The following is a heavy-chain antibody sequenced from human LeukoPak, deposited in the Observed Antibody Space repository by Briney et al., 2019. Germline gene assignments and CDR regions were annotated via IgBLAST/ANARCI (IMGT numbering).Heavy chain of an antibody. CDR3: ARELDYDFWSGYYVGENWFDP. D-gene: IGHD3-3*01. Sequence: ASVKVSCKASGYTFTSYDINWVRQATGQGLEWMGWMNPNSGNTGYAQKFQGRVTMTRNTSISTAYMELSSLRSEDTAVYYCARELDYDFWSGYYVGENWFDPWGQGTLVTVSS. CDR2: MNPNSGNT. CDR1: GYTFTSYD. V-gene: IGHV1-8*01. J-gene: IGHJ5*02.